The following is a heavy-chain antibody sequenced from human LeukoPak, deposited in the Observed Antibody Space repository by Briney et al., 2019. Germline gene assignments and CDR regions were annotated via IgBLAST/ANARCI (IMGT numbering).Heavy chain of an antibody. CDR2: TYPGDSDT. CDR3: ARLITGTTNYYYYMDV. D-gene: IGHD1-7*01. V-gene: IGHV5-51*01. Sequence: GESLKISCKGSGYSFTSYWIGWVRQMPGKALDWRGITYPGDSDTRYSPSFQGQVTISADKSISTAYLQWSSLKASDTAMYYCARLITGTTNYYYYMDVWGKGTTVTVSS. CDR1: GYSFTSYW. J-gene: IGHJ6*03.